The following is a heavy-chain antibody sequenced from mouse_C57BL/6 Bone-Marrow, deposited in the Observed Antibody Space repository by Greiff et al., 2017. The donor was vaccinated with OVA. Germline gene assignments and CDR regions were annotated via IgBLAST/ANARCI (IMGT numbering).Heavy chain of an antibody. D-gene: IGHD2-5*01. CDR1: GYTFTDHT. CDR2: IYPRDGST. Sequence: VQLQQSAAELVKPGASVKISCKVSGYTFTDHTIPWMKQRPEQGLEWIGDIYPRDGSTKYNEKFKGKTTLTADKSSSTAYMQLNSLTSEDSEVYFCASSYSNFWFAYWGQGTLVTVSA. V-gene: IGHV1-78*01. CDR3: ASSYSNFWFAY. J-gene: IGHJ3*01.